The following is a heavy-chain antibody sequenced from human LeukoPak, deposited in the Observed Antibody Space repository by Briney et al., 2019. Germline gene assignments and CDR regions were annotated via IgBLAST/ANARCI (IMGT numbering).Heavy chain of an antibody. J-gene: IGHJ4*02. Sequence: GGSLRLSCVASGLTVSSYSMNWVRQAPGKGLEWVSYISSSSSTIYYADSVKGRFTISRDNAKNSLDLQMNSLRDEDTAVYYCARAGGFYGDYVFDYWGQGTLVTVSS. D-gene: IGHD4-17*01. CDR1: GLTVSSYS. CDR3: ARAGGFYGDYVFDY. CDR2: ISSSSSTI. V-gene: IGHV3-48*02.